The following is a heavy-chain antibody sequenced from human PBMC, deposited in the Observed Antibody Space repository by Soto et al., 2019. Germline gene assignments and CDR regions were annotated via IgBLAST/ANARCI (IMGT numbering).Heavy chain of an antibody. J-gene: IGHJ4*02. D-gene: IGHD3-10*01. CDR1: GFTFTGFW. V-gene: IGHV3-7*01. CDR2: INQDGSQR. CDR3: ARTGDDY. Sequence: EVQLVDSGGGLVQPGGSLRLSCAASGFTFTGFWMAWVRQAPGKGLEWVANINQDGSQRYYMDSVKGRFTISRGNAEKSLYLQMNSLRAEDTAVYYCARTGDDYWGQGTLVTVSS.